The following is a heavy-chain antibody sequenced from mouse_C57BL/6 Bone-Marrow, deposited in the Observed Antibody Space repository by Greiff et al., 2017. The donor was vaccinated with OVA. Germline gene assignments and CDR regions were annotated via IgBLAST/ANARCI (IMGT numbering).Heavy chain of an antibody. CDR2: IHPNSGST. J-gene: IGHJ2*01. V-gene: IGHV1-64*01. D-gene: IGHD1-1*01. Sequence: VQLQQPGAELVKPGASVKLSCKASGYTFTSYWMHWVKQRPGQGLEWIGMIHPNSGSTNYNEKFKSKATLTVDKSSSTAYMQLSSLTSEDSAVYYCARDPDYYGSSFDYWGQGTTLTVSS. CDR1: GYTFTSYW. CDR3: ARDPDYYGSSFDY.